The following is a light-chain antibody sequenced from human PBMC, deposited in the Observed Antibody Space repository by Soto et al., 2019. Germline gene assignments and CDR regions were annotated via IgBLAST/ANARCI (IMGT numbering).Light chain of an antibody. CDR1: SSDVGDYNY. CDR2: DVS. V-gene: IGLV2-11*01. J-gene: IGLJ3*02. CDR3: CSFEVGYTFWV. Sequence: QSALTQPRSVSGSPGQSVTISCTGTSSDVGDYNYVSWYQQYPGKAPKLVIYDVSKRPSGVPDRFSGSKSGNTASLTISGLHDEDEAAYYCCSFEVGYTFWVFGGGTKLTVL.